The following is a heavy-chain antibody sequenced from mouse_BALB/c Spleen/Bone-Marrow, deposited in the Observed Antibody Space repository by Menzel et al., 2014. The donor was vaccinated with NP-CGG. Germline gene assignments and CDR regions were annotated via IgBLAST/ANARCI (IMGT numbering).Heavy chain of an antibody. CDR2: ISNGGGST. CDR3: ARGGIYYGMDY. J-gene: IGHJ4*01. Sequence: VKLVESGGGLVQPGGSLKLSCATSGFTFSDYYMYWVRRTPEKRLEWVAYISNGGGSTYYPDTVKGRFTISRDNAKNTLYLQMSRLKSEDTAMYYCARGGIYYGMDYWGQGTSVTVSS. CDR1: GFTFSDYY. V-gene: IGHV5-12*02.